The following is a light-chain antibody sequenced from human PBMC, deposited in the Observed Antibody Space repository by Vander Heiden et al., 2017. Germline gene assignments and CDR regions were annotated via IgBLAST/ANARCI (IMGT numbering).Light chain of an antibody. Sequence: QSVLTQPPSVSGAPGQRVTISCTGSSSNIGAGYDVHWYQQLPGTAPNLLFYGNSNRPSGVPDRFSGSKSGTSASLAITGLQAEDEADYYCQSYDSSLSGSVVFGGGTKLTGL. J-gene: IGLJ2*01. CDR3: QSYDSSLSGSVV. V-gene: IGLV1-40*01. CDR2: GNS. CDR1: SSNIGAGYD.